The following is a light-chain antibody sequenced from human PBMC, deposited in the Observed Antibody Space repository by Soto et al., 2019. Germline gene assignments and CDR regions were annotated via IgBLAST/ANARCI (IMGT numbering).Light chain of an antibody. CDR2: AAS. CDR3: QQANSFPIT. CDR1: QDVSRS. J-gene: IGKJ5*01. Sequence: DTQLTQSPSFLSASVGDRVTITCRASQDVSRSVGCYQQKPGKAPKLLISAASTLQSGVPSRFSGSGSGTDFTLTISSLQPEDCAIYFCQQANSFPITFGQGTRLEIK. V-gene: IGKV1-9*01.